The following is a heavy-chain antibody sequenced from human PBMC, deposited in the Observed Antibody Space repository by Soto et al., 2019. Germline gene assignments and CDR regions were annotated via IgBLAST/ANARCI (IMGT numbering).Heavy chain of an antibody. D-gene: IGHD1-1*01. J-gene: IGHJ6*03. CDR2: IWCDGSNK. CDR3: AKAPRGRGPRFYYYMDV. V-gene: IGHV3-33*06. CDR1: GIAFSSYG. Sequence: GGSLRLSCAASGIAFSSYGMHWVHQAPGKGLEWVAVIWCDGSNKYYADSVKCRFTISRDNSKNTLYLQMNSLRAEDTAVYYCAKAPRGRGPRFYYYMDVWGKGTTVTVSS.